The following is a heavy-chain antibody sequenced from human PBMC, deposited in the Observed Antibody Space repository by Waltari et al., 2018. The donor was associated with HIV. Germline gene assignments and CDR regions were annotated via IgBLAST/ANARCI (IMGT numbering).Heavy chain of an antibody. D-gene: IGHD6-19*01. CDR3: ARIAYSSAWLPDY. V-gene: IGHV4-59*01. CDR2: IHYGGDT. CDR1: GGPINNYY. Sequence: QVQLQESGPGLVKPSAILPLSCSVPGGPINNYYWSWIRQPPGKGLEWIGNIHYGGDTVYKYSLKSRITISLDTSKNQFSLKLRSVTAADTAVYHCARIAYSSAWLPDYWGQGTLVTVSS. J-gene: IGHJ4*02.